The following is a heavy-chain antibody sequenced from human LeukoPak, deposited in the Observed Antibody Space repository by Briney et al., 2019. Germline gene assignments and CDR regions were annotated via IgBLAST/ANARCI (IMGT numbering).Heavy chain of an antibody. J-gene: IGHJ4*02. V-gene: IGHV1-2*06. CDR1: GYTFTGFY. CDR3: ASLGYCSSTSCYTLRDY. CDR2: INSNSGGT. D-gene: IGHD2-2*02. Sequence: ASVKVSCKASGYTFTGFYIHWVRQAPGQGLEWMGRINSNSGGTVSARKFQGRVTMTRDTSISTAYMELSGLTSDDTAVYYCASLGYCSSTSCYTLRDYWGQGTLVTVSS.